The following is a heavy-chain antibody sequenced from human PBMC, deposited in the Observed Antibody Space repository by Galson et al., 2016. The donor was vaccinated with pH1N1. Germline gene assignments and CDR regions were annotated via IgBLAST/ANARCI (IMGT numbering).Heavy chain of an antibody. CDR3: ARLSGSRWLDS. CDR2: ISGYNGNT. Sequence: QSGAEVKEPGASVKVSCKASGYMFTSYGITWVRQAPGQGLEWMGLISGYNGNTNYAQKFRGRLTMTTDTSTTTAYMELRSLRSDDTAFYYCARLSGSRWLDSWGQGTLVTVSS. D-gene: IGHD3-10*01. CDR1: GYMFTSYG. J-gene: IGHJ5*01. V-gene: IGHV1-18*01.